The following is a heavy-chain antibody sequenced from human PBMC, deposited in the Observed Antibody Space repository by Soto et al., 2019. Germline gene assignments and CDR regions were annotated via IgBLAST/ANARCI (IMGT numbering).Heavy chain of an antibody. CDR3: AKGPAGRDPHRSADY. V-gene: IGHV3-30*18. CDR2: IRNDGSNE. CDR1: GCTFSNYG. Sequence: VRSLRLSCAASGCTFSNYGMHCVRHSPGKGLEWVAVIRNDGSNEYYADSVKGRFTISRDNPKHTLYLQMNSLRAEDTAVYYCAKGPAGRDPHRSADYWGQGALVTVSS. J-gene: IGHJ4*02. D-gene: IGHD2-15*01.